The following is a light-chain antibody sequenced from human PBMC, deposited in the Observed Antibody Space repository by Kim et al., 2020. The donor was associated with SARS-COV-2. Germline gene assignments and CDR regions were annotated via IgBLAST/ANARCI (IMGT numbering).Light chain of an antibody. CDR2: DVS. V-gene: IGLV2-14*03. CDR3: SSYTIRRTPDVV. CDR1: SSDVGGYNY. Sequence: QSALTQPASVSGAPGQSSTISCTGTSSDVGGYNYVSWYQQYPGKAPKLMIYDVSNRPSGVSNRFSGSKSGNTASLTISGLQAEDEADYYCSSYTIRRTPDVVFGGGTQLTFL. J-gene: IGLJ2*01.